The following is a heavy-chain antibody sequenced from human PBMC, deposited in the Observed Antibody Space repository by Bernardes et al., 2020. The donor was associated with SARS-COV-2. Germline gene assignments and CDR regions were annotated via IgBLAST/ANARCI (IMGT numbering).Heavy chain of an antibody. J-gene: IGHJ4*02. CDR1: GGSISSYY. V-gene: IGHV4-59*01. CDR2: IYYSGST. D-gene: IGHD5-18*01. Sequence: SETLSLTCTVSGGSISSYYWSWIRQPPGTGLEWIGYIYYSGSTNYNPSLKSRVTISVDTSKNQFSLKLSSVTAADTAVYYCARLRFTAMVDYWGQGTLVTVSS. CDR3: ARLRFTAMVDY.